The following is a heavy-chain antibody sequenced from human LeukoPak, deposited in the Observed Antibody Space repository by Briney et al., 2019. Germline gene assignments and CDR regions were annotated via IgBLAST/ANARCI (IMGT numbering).Heavy chain of an antibody. V-gene: IGHV3-23*01. Sequence: GGSLRLSCAASGFTFSSYAMSWVRQAPGKGLEWVSVISGSGGSTYYADSVKGRFTISRDNSKNTLYLQMNSLRAEDTAVYYCARLKLLWSNYFDYWGQGTLVTVSS. J-gene: IGHJ4*02. CDR2: ISGSGGST. D-gene: IGHD2-2*01. CDR3: ARLKLLWSNYFDY. CDR1: GFTFSSYA.